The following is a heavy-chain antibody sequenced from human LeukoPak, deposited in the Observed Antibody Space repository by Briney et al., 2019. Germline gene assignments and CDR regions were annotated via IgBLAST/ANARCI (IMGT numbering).Heavy chain of an antibody. CDR2: IYYSGST. J-gene: IGHJ4*02. V-gene: IGHV4-59*11. D-gene: IGHD3-10*01. CDR3: ARGVRERAFDY. Sequence: PSETLSLTCAVSDDSFSSHYWTWIRQPPGKGLEWIGYIYYSGSTNYNPSLKSRVTISVDTSKNQFSLKLSSVTAADTAVYYCARGVRERAFDYWGQGTLVTVSS. CDR1: DDSFSSHY.